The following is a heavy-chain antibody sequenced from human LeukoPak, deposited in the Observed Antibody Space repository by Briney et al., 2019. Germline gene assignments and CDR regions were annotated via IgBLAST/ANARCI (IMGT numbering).Heavy chain of an antibody. CDR3: AKYSIRYPRPIDY. CDR2: INHSGST. CDR1: RGSFSGNY. D-gene: IGHD6-25*01. J-gene: IGHJ4*02. V-gene: IGHV4-34*01. Sequence: PSETLSLTCTVYRGSFSGNYWSWIRQPPGKGLEWIGEINHSGSTYYNPSLKSRVTISVDTSKNQFSLKLSSVTAADTAVYYCAKYSIRYPRPIDYWGQGTLVTVSS.